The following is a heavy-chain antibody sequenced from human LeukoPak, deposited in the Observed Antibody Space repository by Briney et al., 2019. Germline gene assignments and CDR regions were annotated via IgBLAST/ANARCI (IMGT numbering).Heavy chain of an antibody. CDR3: ARGSVLAAMLYYYYYIDV. D-gene: IGHD2-2*01. V-gene: IGHV3-30*04. CDR1: GFTFSSYA. J-gene: IGHJ6*03. CDR2: ISYDGSNI. Sequence: GGSLRLSCAASGFTFSSYAMHWVRQAPGKGLEWVAVISYDGSNIYYADSVKIRFTISRDNSKNTLYLQMNSMRAEDTAVYYCARGSVLAAMLYYYYYIDVWGKGSTVSVSS.